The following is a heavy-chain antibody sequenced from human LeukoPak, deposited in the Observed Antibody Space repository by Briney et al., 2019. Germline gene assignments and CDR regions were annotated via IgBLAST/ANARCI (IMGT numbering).Heavy chain of an antibody. D-gene: IGHD3-22*01. CDR2: ISWNSGSI. CDR3: ARGSRRFYYDSSGYYRMYYFDY. Sequence: GGSLRLSCAASGFTFDDYAMHWVRQAPGKGLEWVSGISWNSGSIGYADSVKGRFTISRDNAKNSLYLQMNSLRAEDTAVYYCARGSRRFYYDSSGYYRMYYFDYWGQGTLVTVSS. V-gene: IGHV3-9*01. CDR1: GFTFDDYA. J-gene: IGHJ4*02.